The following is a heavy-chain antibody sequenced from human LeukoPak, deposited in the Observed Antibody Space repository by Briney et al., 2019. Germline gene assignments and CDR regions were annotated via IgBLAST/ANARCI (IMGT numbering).Heavy chain of an antibody. D-gene: IGHD2-2*01. CDR3: ASGYCSSTSCPTYYYYYYMDV. CDR1: GGSISSGSYY. CDR2: IYYSGST. V-gene: IGHV4-31*03. J-gene: IGHJ6*03. Sequence: SQTLSLTCTVSGGSISSGSYYWSWIRQHPGKGLEWIGYIYYSGSTYYNPSLKSRVTISVDTSKNQFSLKLSSVTAADTAVYYCASGYCSSTSCPTYYYYYYMDVWGKGTTVTVSS.